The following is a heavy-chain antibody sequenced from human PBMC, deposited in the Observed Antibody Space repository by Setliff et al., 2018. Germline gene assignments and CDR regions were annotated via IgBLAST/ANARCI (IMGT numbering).Heavy chain of an antibody. CDR3: ASTPDGWFDP. J-gene: IGHJ5*02. CDR1: GGSISSSSYY. Sequence: SETLSLTCTVSGGSISSSSYYWGWIRQPPGKGLEWIGSIYYSGSTYYNPSLKSRVTISVDTSKNQFSLKLSSVTAADTAVYYCASTPDGWFDPWGQGTLVTVSS. V-gene: IGHV4-39*07. CDR2: IYYSGST.